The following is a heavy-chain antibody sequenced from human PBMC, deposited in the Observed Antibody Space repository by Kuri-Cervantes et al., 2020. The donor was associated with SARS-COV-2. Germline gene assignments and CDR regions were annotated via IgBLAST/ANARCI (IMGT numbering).Heavy chain of an antibody. V-gene: IGHV3-15*07. CDR3: TGRAFNY. CDR1: GFTFTTAG. J-gene: IGHJ4*01. Sequence: GGSLRLSCAASGFTFTTAGMNWVRQAPGKGLEWVGRIRSITDGETTDYAAHVTGSFTISRDDSKNKLYLQMNNLKIEDTCFYYCTGRAFNYWGQGTLVTVAS. CDR2: IRSITDGETT.